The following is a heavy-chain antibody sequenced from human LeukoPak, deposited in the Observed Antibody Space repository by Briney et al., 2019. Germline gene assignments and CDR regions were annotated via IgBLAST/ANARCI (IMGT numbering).Heavy chain of an antibody. D-gene: IGHD2-15*01. J-gene: IGHJ3*02. CDR2: IGTAGDT. V-gene: IGHV3-13*01. CDR1: GFTFSSYD. CDR3: AMFNCSGGTCYSKSSFDI. Sequence: GGSLRLSCAASGFTFSSYDMHWVRQATGKGLEWVSAIGTAGDTYYPGSVKGRFTISRDNSKNTLYLQMNSLRAEDTAVYYCAMFNCSGGTCYSKSSFDIWGQGTMVTVSS.